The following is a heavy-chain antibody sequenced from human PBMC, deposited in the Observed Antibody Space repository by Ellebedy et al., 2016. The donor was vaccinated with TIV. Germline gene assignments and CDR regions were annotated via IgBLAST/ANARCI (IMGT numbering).Heavy chain of an antibody. V-gene: IGHV5-51*01. CDR3: ASSSGNSAYDAFDI. CDR2: IYPYDSDT. J-gene: IGHJ3*02. D-gene: IGHD4-23*01. CDR1: GYSFSYYW. Sequence: GESLKISCKTSGYSFSYYWINWVRHVPGKGLEWIGIIYPYDSDTRYSPSFEGQVAISADKSTSTAFLQWSSLKASDTAMYYCASSSGNSAYDAFDIWGQGTMVTVSS.